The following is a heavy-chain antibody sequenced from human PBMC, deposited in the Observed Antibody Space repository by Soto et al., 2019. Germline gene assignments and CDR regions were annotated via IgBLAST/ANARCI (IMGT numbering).Heavy chain of an antibody. D-gene: IGHD2-8*01. J-gene: IGHJ5*02. Sequence: EVQLVESGGGLVQPGGSLRLSCAASGFTFSSYWMSWVRQAPGKGLEWVANIKEDGSEKYYVDSVKGRFTISRDNAKNSLYLQMNSLRAEDTAVYYCAGGVDCTNGVCYNGKGHWLDPWGQGTLVTVSS. CDR1: GFTFSSYW. V-gene: IGHV3-7*03. CDR2: IKEDGSEK. CDR3: AGGVDCTNGVCYNGKGHWLDP.